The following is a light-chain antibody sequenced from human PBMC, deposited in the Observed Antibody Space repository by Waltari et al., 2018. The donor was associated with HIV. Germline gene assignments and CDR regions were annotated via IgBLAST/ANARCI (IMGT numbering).Light chain of an antibody. V-gene: IGLV1-47*01. Sequence: QSVLTQPPSASGTPGQRVTIPCSGSRSNIGSNYVYWYQQLPGTAPKLLIYRNNQRPSGVPDRFSGSKSGTSASLAISGLRSEDEADYYCAAWDDSLSGHVVFGGGTKLTVL. CDR1: RSNIGSNY. CDR2: RNN. J-gene: IGLJ2*01. CDR3: AAWDDSLSGHVV.